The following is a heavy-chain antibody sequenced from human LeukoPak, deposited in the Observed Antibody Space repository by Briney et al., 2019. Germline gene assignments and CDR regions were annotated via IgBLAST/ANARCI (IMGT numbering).Heavy chain of an antibody. D-gene: IGHD6-13*01. V-gene: IGHV3-21*01. CDR1: GFTFSSYS. Sequence: TGGSLRLSCAASGFTFSSYSFNWVRQVPGKGLEWVSSITTTFYTYYTDSVKGRFTISRDNAKNSLYLQMISLRAEDTAVYYCARVCANWYEDYWGQGTLVTVSS. CDR2: ITTTFYT. CDR3: ARVCANWYEDY. J-gene: IGHJ4*02.